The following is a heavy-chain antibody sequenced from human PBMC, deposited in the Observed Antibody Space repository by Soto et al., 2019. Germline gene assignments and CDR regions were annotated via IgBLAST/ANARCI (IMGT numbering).Heavy chain of an antibody. J-gene: IGHJ4*02. D-gene: IGHD6-6*01. CDR1: GFTFSSYG. V-gene: IGHV3-33*01. CDR2: IWYDGSNK. CDR3: ARDGGSIAARPDLDY. Sequence: GGSLRLSCAASGFTFSSYGMHWVRQAPGKGLEWVAVIWYDGSNKYYADSVKGRFTISRDNSKNTLYLQMNSLRAEDTAVYYCARDGGSIAARPDLDYWGQGTLVTVSS.